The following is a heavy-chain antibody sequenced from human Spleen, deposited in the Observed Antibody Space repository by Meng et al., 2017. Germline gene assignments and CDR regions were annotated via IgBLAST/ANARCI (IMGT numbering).Heavy chain of an antibody. CDR2: INHSGST. V-gene: IGHV4-34*01. CDR3: ARGPTTMAHDFDY. Sequence: QSQLQLWGAGLLKPSETLSLTCAVYGGSFSGYYRSWIRQPPGKGLEWIGEINHSGSTNYNPSLESRATISVDTSQNNLSLKLSSVTAADSAVYYCARGPTTMAHDFDYWGQGTLVTASS. CDR1: GGSFSGYY. D-gene: IGHD4-11*01. J-gene: IGHJ4*02.